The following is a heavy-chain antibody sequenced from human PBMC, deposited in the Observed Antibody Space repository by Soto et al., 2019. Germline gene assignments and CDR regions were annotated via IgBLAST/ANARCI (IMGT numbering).Heavy chain of an antibody. Sequence: GASVKVSCQASGYCFPAYSIHWVRQAPGQGLEWMGWINPNSGGTTIAEKFAARVTLTRDTSISTVYMELSRLRSDDTAVYYCARDDGQSRDIFDIWGQGTMVTVSS. CDR2: INPNSGGT. V-gene: IGHV1-2*02. CDR3: ARDDGQSRDIFDI. CDR1: GYCFPAYS. J-gene: IGHJ3*02. D-gene: IGHD2-15*01.